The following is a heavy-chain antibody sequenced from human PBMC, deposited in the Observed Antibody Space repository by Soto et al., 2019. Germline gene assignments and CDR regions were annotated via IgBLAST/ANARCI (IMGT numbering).Heavy chain of an antibody. D-gene: IGHD3-3*01. CDR2: INAGNGNT. Sequence: ASVKVSCNASGYTFTSYTMHWVRQAPGERLEWMGWINAGNGNTKYSQKFQGRVTITRDTSASTAYMELSSLRSEDTAVYYCARVRYYDFWSGYPGYYGMDVWGQGTTVTVSS. CDR1: GYTFTSYT. CDR3: ARVRYYDFWSGYPGYYGMDV. J-gene: IGHJ6*02. V-gene: IGHV1-3*01.